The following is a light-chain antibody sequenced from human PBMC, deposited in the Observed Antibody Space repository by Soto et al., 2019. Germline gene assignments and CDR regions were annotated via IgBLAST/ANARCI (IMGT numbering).Light chain of an antibody. V-gene: IGLV2-23*02. CDR2: EVS. CDR3: CSYAGCRTYA. Sequence: LTQPASVSGSPGQSITISCTGTSSDVGSYNLVSWYQQHPGKAPKLMIYEVSKRPSGVSNRFSASKSGNTASLTIPGLQAEDVVVCYRCSYAGCRTYAFGRGPKVTVL. J-gene: IGLJ1*01. CDR1: SSDVGSYNL.